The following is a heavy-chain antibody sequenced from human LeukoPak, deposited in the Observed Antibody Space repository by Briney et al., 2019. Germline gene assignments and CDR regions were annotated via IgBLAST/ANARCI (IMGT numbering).Heavy chain of an antibody. D-gene: IGHD5-18*01. J-gene: IGHJ6*03. CDR2: INWNGRIT. V-gene: IGHV3-20*04. CDR3: ARGSVQLWLRDTYYYMNV. Sequence: GESLRLSCAASGFTFDDYAMNWVRQVPGRGLEWVSGINWNGRITEYADSVKDRFTISRQNTKNSLYLYMNNLGGEDTALYFCARGSVQLWLRDTYYYMNVWGKGTTVTVSS. CDR1: GFTFDDYA.